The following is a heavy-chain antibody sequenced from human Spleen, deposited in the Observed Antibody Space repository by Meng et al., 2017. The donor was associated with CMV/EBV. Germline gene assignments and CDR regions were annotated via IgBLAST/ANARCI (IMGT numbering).Heavy chain of an antibody. CDR1: GYTFAAYY. V-gene: IGHV1-2*02. D-gene: IGHD3-22*01. CDR3: ARSDFYERSGHYLSDH. CDR2: INPNSGGT. Sequence: SGYTFAAYYWSWVRQAPGRGLEWMGWINPNSGGTNYAQKFQGRVTMTRDTSITTVYMELSSLRSDDTAVYYCARSDFYERSGHYLSDHWGQGALVTVSS. J-gene: IGHJ4*02.